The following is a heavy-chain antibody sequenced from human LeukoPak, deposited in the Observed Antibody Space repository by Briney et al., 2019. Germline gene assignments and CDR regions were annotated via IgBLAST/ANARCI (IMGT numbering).Heavy chain of an antibody. J-gene: IGHJ3*02. CDR3: ARTVGDYAAFDI. D-gene: IGHD4-17*01. Sequence: SETLSLTCTVSGGSISSYYWSWIQQPPGKGLEWIGYIYYSGSTNYNPSLKSRATISVDTSKNQFSLKLSSVTAADTAVYYCARTVGDYAAFDIWGQGTMVTVSS. V-gene: IGHV4-59*01. CDR1: GGSISSYY. CDR2: IYYSGST.